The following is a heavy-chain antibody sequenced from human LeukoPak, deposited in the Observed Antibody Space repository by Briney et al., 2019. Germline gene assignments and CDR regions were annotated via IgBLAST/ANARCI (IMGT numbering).Heavy chain of an antibody. D-gene: IGHD7-27*01. CDR2: VNPSGGGT. Sequence: ASVKVSCKASGYVFSNYYMHWVRQAPGQGLEWMGIVNPSGGGTSNAQKLQGRVTMTSDMATSTVYMELSSLRSEDAAVYYCARDWGASNYFDYWGQGSLIIVSS. J-gene: IGHJ4*02. V-gene: IGHV1-46*01. CDR1: GYVFSNYY. CDR3: ARDWGASNYFDY.